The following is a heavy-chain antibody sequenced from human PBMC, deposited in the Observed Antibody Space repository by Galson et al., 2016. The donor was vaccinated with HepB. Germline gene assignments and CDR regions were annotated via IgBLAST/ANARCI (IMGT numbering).Heavy chain of an antibody. CDR3: AGYEVVSFDY. CDR1: GGSISSGGYY. Sequence: TLSLTCTVSGGSISSGGYYWTWIRQHPGKGLEWIGYIHYSGSTYCNPSLKSRVIISVDTSKNHFSLKLDSVTAADTAVYYCAGYEVVSFDYWGQGTLVTVSS. D-gene: IGHD2-15*01. J-gene: IGHJ4*02. CDR2: IHYSGST. V-gene: IGHV4-31*03.